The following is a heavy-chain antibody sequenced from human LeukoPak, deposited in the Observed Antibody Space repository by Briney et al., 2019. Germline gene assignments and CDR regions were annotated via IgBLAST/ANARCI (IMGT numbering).Heavy chain of an antibody. V-gene: IGHV3-11*01. CDR2: ISSSGSTI. CDR1: GFTFSDYY. Sequence: PGGSLRLSCAASGFTFSDYYMSWIRQAPGKGLEWVSYISSSGSTIYYADSVKGRFTISRDNSKNTLYLQMNSLRAEDTAVYYCAKDLHAEGDGDYGVLNLYFDYWGQGTLVTVSS. D-gene: IGHD4-17*01. CDR3: AKDLHAEGDGDYGVLNLYFDY. J-gene: IGHJ4*02.